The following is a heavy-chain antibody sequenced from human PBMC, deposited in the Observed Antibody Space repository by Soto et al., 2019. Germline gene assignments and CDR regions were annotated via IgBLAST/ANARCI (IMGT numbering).Heavy chain of an antibody. CDR1: GFTFSSYA. CDR3: ATSSSDIVLRVYATPLDY. V-gene: IGHV3-23*01. J-gene: IGHJ4*02. Sequence: EVQLLESGGGLVQPGGSLRLSCADSGFTFSSYAMSWVRQAPGKGLEWVSAISGSGGSTYYADSVKGRFTISRDNSKNTLYLQMNSLRDEDTAVYYCATSSSDIVLRVYATPLDYWGQGTLVTVSS. D-gene: IGHD2-8*01. CDR2: ISGSGGST.